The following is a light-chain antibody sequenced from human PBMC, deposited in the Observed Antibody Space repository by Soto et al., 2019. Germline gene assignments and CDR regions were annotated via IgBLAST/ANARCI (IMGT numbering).Light chain of an antibody. V-gene: IGKV1-5*03. CDR2: KAS. J-gene: IGKJ1*01. CDR3: QQYRSYPT. CDR1: QSISSW. Sequence: DIQMTQSPSTLSASVGDKVTITCRASQSISSWLAWYQQKPGKAPKILVYKASSLESGVPSRFSGSGSGTEFTLTISSLQPDDFATYYCQQYRSYPTFGQGTKVDIK.